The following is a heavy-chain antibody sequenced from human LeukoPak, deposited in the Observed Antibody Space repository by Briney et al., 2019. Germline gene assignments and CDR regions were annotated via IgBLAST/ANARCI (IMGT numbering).Heavy chain of an antibody. CDR1: GFTFSSYS. V-gene: IGHV3-48*01. CDR3: ARGAAMDGPYNWFDP. D-gene: IGHD2-8*01. J-gene: IGHJ5*02. Sequence: GGSLRRSCAASGFTFSSYSMNWVRQAPGKGLEWVSYISTSRTTIYYADSVKGRFTISRDNAKNSVDLQMNSLRAEDTAVYYCARGAAMDGPYNWFDPWGQGTLVTVSS. CDR2: ISTSRTTI.